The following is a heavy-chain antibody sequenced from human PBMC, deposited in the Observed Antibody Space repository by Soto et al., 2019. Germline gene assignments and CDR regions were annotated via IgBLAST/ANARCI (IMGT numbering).Heavy chain of an antibody. Sequence: PGGSLRLSCAASGFTFSSYAISFFRQGPWKGLEWVAVVSIGGSTHYADSVRGRFTISRDNSKNTLSLQMNSLTAEDTAVYFCAKRRGAGGHFDYWGQGALVTVSS. CDR1: GFTFSSYA. J-gene: IGHJ4*02. CDR3: AKRRGAGGHFDY. V-gene: IGHV3-23*01. CDR2: VSIGGST. D-gene: IGHD2-15*01.